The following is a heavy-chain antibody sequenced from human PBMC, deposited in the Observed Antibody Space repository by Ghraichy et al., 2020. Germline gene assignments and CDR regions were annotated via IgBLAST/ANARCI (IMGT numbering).Heavy chain of an antibody. D-gene: IGHD1-26*01. CDR3: ARVFNRIVGATHFDY. CDR1: GGSISSGGYY. J-gene: IGHJ4*02. CDR2: IYYSGST. Sequence: SETLSLTCTVSGGSISSGGYYWSWIRQHPGKGLEWIGYIYYSGSTYYNPSLKSRVTISVDTSKNQFSLKLSSVTAADTAVYYCARVFNRIVGATHFDYWGQGTLVTVSS. V-gene: IGHV4-31*03.